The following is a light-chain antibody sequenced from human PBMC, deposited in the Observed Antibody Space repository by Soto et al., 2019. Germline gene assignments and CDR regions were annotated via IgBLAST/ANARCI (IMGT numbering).Light chain of an antibody. V-gene: IGKV3-15*01. CDR2: DAS. CDR1: QSINSN. Sequence: EIVMTQSPATLSVSPGERATLSCRASQSINSNLAWYQQKPGQAPRLLIYDASTRAAGIPARYSGSGSGTEFSLTISRLQSEDFAVYYCQQYNDWPPLTFGGGTKVEIK. J-gene: IGKJ4*01. CDR3: QQYNDWPPLT.